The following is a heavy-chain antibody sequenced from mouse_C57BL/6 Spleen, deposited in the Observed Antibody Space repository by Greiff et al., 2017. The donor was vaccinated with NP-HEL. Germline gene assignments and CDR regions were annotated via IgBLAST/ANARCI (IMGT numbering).Heavy chain of an antibody. CDR3: ARWGGDDYAMDY. CDR1: GYTFTSYW. CDR2: IYPSDSET. J-gene: IGHJ4*01. V-gene: IGHV1-61*01. Sequence: QVQLQQPGAELVRPGSSVKLSCKASGYTFTSYWMDWVKQRPGQGLEWIGNIYPSDSETHYNQKFKDKATLTVDKSSSTAYMQLSSLTSEDSAVYYCARWGGDDYAMDYWGQGTSVTVSS.